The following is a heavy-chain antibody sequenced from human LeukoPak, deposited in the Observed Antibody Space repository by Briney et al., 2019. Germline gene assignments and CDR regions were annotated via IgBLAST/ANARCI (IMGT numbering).Heavy chain of an antibody. CDR3: ARGGDYVWGSYRPWYFDY. V-gene: IGHV4-34*01. CDR1: GGSFSGYY. CDR2: INHSGST. J-gene: IGHJ4*02. D-gene: IGHD3-16*02. Sequence: PSETLSLTCAVYGGSFSGYYWSWIRQPPGKGLEWIGEINHSGSTNYNPSLKSRVTISVDTSKNQFSLKLSSVTAADTAVYYCARGGDYVWGSYRPWYFDYWGQGTLVTVSS.